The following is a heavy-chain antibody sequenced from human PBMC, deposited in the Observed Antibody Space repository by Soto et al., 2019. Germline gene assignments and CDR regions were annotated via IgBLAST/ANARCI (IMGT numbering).Heavy chain of an antibody. Sequence: QMQLVQSGPEVKKPGTSVKVSCKASGFTFTSSAVQWVRQARGQRLEWIGWIVVGSGNTNYAQKFQERVTITRDMSTSTAYMEPSSLRSEDTAVYYCAADPPEYSSGWGAGWAQGTLVTVSS. D-gene: IGHD6-19*01. V-gene: IGHV1-58*01. J-gene: IGHJ4*02. CDR1: GFTFTSSA. CDR2: IVVGSGNT. CDR3: AADPPEYSSGWGAG.